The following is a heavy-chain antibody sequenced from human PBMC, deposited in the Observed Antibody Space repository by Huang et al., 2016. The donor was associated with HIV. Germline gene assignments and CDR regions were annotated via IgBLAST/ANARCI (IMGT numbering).Heavy chain of an antibody. CDR1: RFTFSNYA. J-gene: IGHJ5*01. Sequence: GGSLRLSCAASRFTFSNYAMSWVRQAPGRGLEWVSGISGSGGSTHYADFVKGRFTISRDNSKNTVYLQMNSLRVEDTAVYDCAKEHGTGITLNYFDSWGQGALVTVSS. V-gene: IGHV3-23*01. CDR3: AKEHGTGITLNYFDS. D-gene: IGHD1-1*01. CDR2: ISGSGGST.